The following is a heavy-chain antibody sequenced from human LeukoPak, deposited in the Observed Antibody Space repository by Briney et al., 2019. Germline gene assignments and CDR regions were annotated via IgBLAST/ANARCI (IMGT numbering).Heavy chain of an antibody. V-gene: IGHV4-34*01. J-gene: IGHJ5*02. D-gene: IGHD2-2*01. CDR3: ARKDIVVVPAAQTWFDP. CDR1: GGPFSGYY. CDR2: INHSGST. Sequence: SETLSLTCAVYGGPFSGYYWSWIRQPPGKGLEWIGEINHSGSTNYNPSLKSRGTISGDTSKNQFSLKRGAVTAAETAGYYGARKDIVVVPAAQTWFDPWGQGPLVTVSS.